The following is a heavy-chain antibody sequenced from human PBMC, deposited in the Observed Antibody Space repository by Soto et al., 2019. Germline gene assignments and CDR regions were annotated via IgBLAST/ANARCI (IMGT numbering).Heavy chain of an antibody. CDR2: INSYGSTT. J-gene: IGHJ4*02. CDR1: GFTLSSYW. V-gene: IGHV3-74*01. Sequence: EVPLVESGGGLVQPGGSLRLSCAASGFTLSSYWMHWVRQAPGKGLVWVSRINSYGSTTTYADSVKGRFSISRDIAKNTLYLQMNSLRAEDTAVYYCARVSVGGYDFSYWGQGALVTVSS. CDR3: ARVSVGGYDFSY. D-gene: IGHD5-12*01.